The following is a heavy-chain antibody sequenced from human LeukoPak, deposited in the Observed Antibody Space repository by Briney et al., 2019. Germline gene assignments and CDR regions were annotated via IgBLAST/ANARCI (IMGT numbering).Heavy chain of an antibody. CDR3: AKETASDFGGAVDY. CDR2: ISGSGGST. J-gene: IGHJ4*02. D-gene: IGHD3-10*01. V-gene: IGHV3-23*01. CDR1: GFTFNNYA. Sequence: PGGSLRLSCAASGFTFNNYAMSWVRQAPGKGLEWVSGISGSGGSTYYADSVKGRFTISRDNSKNTLYLQINTLRAEDTAVYYCAKETASDFGGAVDYWGQGTLVTVSS.